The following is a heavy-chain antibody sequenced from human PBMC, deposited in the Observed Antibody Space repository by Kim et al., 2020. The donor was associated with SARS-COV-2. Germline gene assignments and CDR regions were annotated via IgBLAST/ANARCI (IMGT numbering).Heavy chain of an antibody. CDR1: GGSISSGSYY. D-gene: IGHD3-10*01. Sequence: SETLSLTCTVSGGSISSGSYYWSWIRQPAGKGREWIGRIYTSGSTNYNASLKSRVSISVYTSKHQFSLKLSSVTAADTAVYYCARDGYYYGSWSYYNGMGVWGQGTTVNVSS. V-gene: IGHV4-61*02. CDR3: ARDGYYYGSWSYYNGMGV. J-gene: IGHJ6*01. CDR2: IYTSGST.